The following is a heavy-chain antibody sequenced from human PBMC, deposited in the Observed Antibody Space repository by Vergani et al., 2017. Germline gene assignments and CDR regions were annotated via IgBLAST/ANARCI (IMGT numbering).Heavy chain of an antibody. J-gene: IGHJ5*02. D-gene: IGHD5-12*01. CDR3: AKDGGSDWGNWIDR. CDR2: IRYDGSSE. Sequence: QVQILQSGGGVVQPGGSLRLSCTLSGFTLNTYGIHWVRQAPGKGLEWVSFIRYDGSSEYYGDSVKGRFTISRDNSKNTLYLQMNSLRTEDTAIYYCAKDGGSDWGNWIDRWGQGTLVTVSS. V-gene: IGHV3-30*02. CDR1: GFTLNTYG.